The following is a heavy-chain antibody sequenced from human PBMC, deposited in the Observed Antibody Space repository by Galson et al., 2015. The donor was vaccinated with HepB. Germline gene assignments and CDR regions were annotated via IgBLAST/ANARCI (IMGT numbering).Heavy chain of an antibody. CDR3: ARGSIAARPGGPYNWFDP. D-gene: IGHD6-6*01. Sequence: SETLSLTCAVYGGSFSGYYWSWNRQPPGKGLEWIGEINHSGSTNYNPSLKSRVTISVDTSKNQFSLKLSSVTAADTAVYYCARGSIAARPGGPYNWFDPWGQGTLVTVSS. V-gene: IGHV4-34*01. J-gene: IGHJ5*02. CDR2: INHSGST. CDR1: GGSFSGYY.